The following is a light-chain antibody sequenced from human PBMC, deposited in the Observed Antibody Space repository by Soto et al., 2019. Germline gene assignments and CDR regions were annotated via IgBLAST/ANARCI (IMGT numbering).Light chain of an antibody. J-gene: IGLJ1*01. Sequence: QSALTQPRSVSGSPGQSVTISCTGTSSDVGGYKSVSWYQQHPGKAPKLMIYDVSKRPSGVPDRFSGSKSGNTASLTISGLQAEDEADYYCCSFAGPSYVFGTGTKLTVL. CDR3: CSFAGPSYV. CDR1: SSDVGGYKS. V-gene: IGLV2-11*01. CDR2: DVS.